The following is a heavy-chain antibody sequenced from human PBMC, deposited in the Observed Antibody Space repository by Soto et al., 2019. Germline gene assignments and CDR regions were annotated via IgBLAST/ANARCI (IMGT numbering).Heavy chain of an antibody. D-gene: IGHD3-10*01. CDR1: GYTFTSYA. Sequence: QVQLVQSGAEVKKPGASVKVSCKASGYTFTSYAIRWVRQAPGQRLEWMGWINAGNGNTKYSQKFQGRVTITRDTSASTAYMELSSLRSEDTAVYYCARDLAFGLSDYWGQGTLVTVSS. J-gene: IGHJ4*02. V-gene: IGHV1-3*01. CDR2: INAGNGNT. CDR3: ARDLAFGLSDY.